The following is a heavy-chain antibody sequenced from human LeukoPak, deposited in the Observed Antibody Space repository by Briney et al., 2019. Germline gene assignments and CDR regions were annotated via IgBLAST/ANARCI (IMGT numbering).Heavy chain of an antibody. CDR1: GYTFTLYH. CDR3: ASGSGVNSFSLYYSDY. Sequence: ASVKVSCKTSGYTFTLYHLYWVRQAPGQGLEWMGWINPNSGGTSSAQKFKGRVTLTRDTSISTAYMELSRLTSDDTAVYHCASGSGVNSFSLYYSDYWGQGTLVTVSS. CDR2: INPNSGGT. J-gene: IGHJ4*02. V-gene: IGHV1-2*02. D-gene: IGHD2/OR15-2a*01.